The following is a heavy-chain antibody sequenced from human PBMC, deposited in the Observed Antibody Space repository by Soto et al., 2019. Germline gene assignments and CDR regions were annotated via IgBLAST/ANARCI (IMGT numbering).Heavy chain of an antibody. CDR1: GFTFTSSA. V-gene: IGHV1-58*02. Sequence: VASVKVSCKASGFTFTSSAMQWVRQARGQRLEWIGWIVVGSGNTNYAQKFQERVTITRDMSTSTAYMELSSLRSEDTAVYYCALGYPYDYGDVWGQGTLVTVSS. J-gene: IGHJ4*02. CDR2: IVVGSGNT. D-gene: IGHD2-15*01. CDR3: ALGYPYDYGDV.